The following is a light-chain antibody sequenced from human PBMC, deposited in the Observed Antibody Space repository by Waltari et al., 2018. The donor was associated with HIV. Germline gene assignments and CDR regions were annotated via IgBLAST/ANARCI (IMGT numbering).Light chain of an antibody. V-gene: IGLV2-23*01. CDR2: EDN. Sequence: QSALTQPASVSGSPGQSITISCTGTSSDTGNYNLVSWYQLYPGKAPKLLIYEDNQRPSWPSNRFSGAKSADTASPTISGLQAGDQAEYYCCAYAGGLEFGGATKLTVL. CDR3: CAYAGGLE. J-gene: IGLJ2*01. CDR1: SSDTGNYNL.